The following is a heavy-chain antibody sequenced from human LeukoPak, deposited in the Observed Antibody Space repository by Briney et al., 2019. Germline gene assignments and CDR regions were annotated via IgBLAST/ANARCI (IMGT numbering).Heavy chain of an antibody. CDR3: ARVAEGGNSGQYYYGMDV. D-gene: IGHD4-23*01. CDR1: GFTFCSYV. Sequence: KAGGSLRLSCAASGFTFCSYVMNWVRQAPGKGLEWVSSISSSSSYIYYADSVKGRFTISRDNAKNSLYLQMNSLRAEDTAVYYCARVAEGGNSGQYYYGMDVWGQGTTVTVSS. J-gene: IGHJ6*02. CDR2: ISSSSSYI. V-gene: IGHV3-21*01.